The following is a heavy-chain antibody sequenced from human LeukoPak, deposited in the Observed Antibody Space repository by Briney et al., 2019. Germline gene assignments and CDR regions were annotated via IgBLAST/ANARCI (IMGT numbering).Heavy chain of an antibody. D-gene: IGHD6-19*01. Sequence: SETLSLTCTVSGGSISSYYWSWIRQPPGKGLEWLGYIYYSGSTNYNPSLKSRVTISVDTSKNQFSLKLSSVTAADTAVYYCARGTSSGWSDAFDIWGQGTMVTVSS. V-gene: IGHV4-59*12. CDR2: IYYSGST. CDR3: ARGTSSGWSDAFDI. J-gene: IGHJ3*02. CDR1: GGSISSYY.